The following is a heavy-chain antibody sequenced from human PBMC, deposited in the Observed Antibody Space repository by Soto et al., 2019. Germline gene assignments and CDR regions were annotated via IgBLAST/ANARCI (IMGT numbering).Heavy chain of an antibody. CDR3: ARRSRSSGSYYNVLDY. Sequence: RESLKISCKGSGYSFTSYWIGWVRQMPGKGLEWMGIIYPGDSDTRYSPSFQGQVTISADKSISTAYLQWSSLKASDTAMYYCARRSRSSGSYYNVLDYWGQGTLVTVSS. CDR1: GYSFTSYW. J-gene: IGHJ4*02. V-gene: IGHV5-51*01. CDR2: IYPGDSDT. D-gene: IGHD3-10*01.